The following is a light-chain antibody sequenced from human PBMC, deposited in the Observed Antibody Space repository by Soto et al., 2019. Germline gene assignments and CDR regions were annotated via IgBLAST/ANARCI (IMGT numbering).Light chain of an antibody. J-gene: IGKJ3*01. CDR3: QHYDSSRGGFT. CDR2: GAS. CDR1: QSVSSYY. V-gene: IGKV3-20*01. Sequence: VVLTQSPGSLSLSPGERATLSCRASQSVSSYYLAWYQQKPGQAPSLLIYGASNRATDIPDRFSGSGSGTDFTLTISRLEPEDFAVYYCQHYDSSRGGFTFGPGTKVDIK.